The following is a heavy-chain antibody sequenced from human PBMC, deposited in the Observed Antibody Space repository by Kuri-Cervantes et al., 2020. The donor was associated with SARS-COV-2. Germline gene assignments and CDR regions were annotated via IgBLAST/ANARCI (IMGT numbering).Heavy chain of an antibody. CDR1: GFIFSNYG. J-gene: IGHJ4*02. CDR3: ARDGDY. CDR2: IWYDGSNK. Sequence: GESLKISCAASGFIFSNYGMHWVRQAPGKGLEWVAVIWYDGSNKYYADSVKGRFTISRDDSKNTLYLQMDSLRDDDTAVYYCARDGDYWGQGTQVTVSS. V-gene: IGHV3-33*01.